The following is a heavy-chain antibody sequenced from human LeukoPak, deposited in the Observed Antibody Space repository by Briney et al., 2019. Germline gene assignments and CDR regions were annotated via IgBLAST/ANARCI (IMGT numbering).Heavy chain of an antibody. CDR2: IGTTSKFS. J-gene: IGHJ4*02. CDR1: GFNFGDYA. D-gene: IGHD6-19*01. V-gene: IGHV3-23*01. Sequence: GGSLRLSCVVSGFNFGDYAMSWVRQAPGKGLEWVSTIGTTSKFSYYADSVKGRFAISVDNFENTLYLQIHSLRAEDTAVYYCAGSYTRGWHAWGHWGQGTLVTVSS. CDR3: AGSYTRGWHAWGH.